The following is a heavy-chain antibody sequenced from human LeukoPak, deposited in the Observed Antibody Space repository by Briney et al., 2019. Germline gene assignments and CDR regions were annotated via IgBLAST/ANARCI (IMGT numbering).Heavy chain of an antibody. V-gene: IGHV1-18*01. J-gene: IGHJ4*02. CDR3: ARAVRPIAAANY. Sequence: ASVKVSCKASGYTFTSYGISWVRQAPGQGLEWMGWISAYNGNTNYAQKLQGRVTMTTDTSTSTADMELRSLRSDDTAVYYCARAVRPIAAANYWGQGTLVTVSS. D-gene: IGHD6-13*01. CDR2: ISAYNGNT. CDR1: GYTFTSYG.